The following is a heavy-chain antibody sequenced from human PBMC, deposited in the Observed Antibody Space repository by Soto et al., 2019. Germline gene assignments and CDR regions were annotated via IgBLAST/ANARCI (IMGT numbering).Heavy chain of an antibody. D-gene: IGHD3-10*01. J-gene: IGHJ4*02. CDR2: IRAYNGNT. CDR1: GYTFTSYG. CDR3: EGDKGDGSGSYYGY. Sequence: QVQLVQSGAEVKKPGASVKVSCKSSGYTFTSYGISCGRQAPGQGLERMGWIRAYNGNTNDAQKSQGRVTMPTDTSTSTVYMELRRLRSDDTAVYYCEGDKGDGSGSYYGYWGQGTLGTVSS. V-gene: IGHV1-18*01.